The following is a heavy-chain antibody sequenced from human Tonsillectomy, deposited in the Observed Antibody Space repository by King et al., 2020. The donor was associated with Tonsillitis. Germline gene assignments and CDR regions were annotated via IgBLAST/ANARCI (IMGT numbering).Heavy chain of an antibody. CDR1: GFTFSSYG. CDR3: AKDSSSSQYYLDD. D-gene: IGHD6-6*01. Sequence: VQLVESGGGVVQPGRSLRLSCAASGFTFSSYGMHWVRQASGKGLEWVAVILYDGSNEYYADSVKGRFTISRDNSKNTLYEQMNSLRAEDTAVYYCAKDSSSSQYYLDDWGQGTLVTVSA. J-gene: IGHJ4*02. CDR2: ILYDGSNE. V-gene: IGHV3-30*18.